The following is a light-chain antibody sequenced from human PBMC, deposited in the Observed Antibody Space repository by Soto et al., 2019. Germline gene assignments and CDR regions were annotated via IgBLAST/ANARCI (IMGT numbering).Light chain of an antibody. CDR2: GAS. V-gene: IGKV3-20*01. CDR3: QQYGSSPRT. J-gene: IGKJ1*01. Sequence: EIVLTQSPGTLSLSPGERATLSCRASQSVNSNLAWHQQKPGQAPRLLISGASNRATGIADRFSGSGSGTDFTLTISRLEPEDFAVYYCQQYGSSPRTFGQGTKVDIK. CDR1: QSVNSN.